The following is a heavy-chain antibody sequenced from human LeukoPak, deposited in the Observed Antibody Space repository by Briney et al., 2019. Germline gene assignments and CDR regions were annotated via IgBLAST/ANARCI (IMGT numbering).Heavy chain of an antibody. J-gene: IGHJ4*02. D-gene: IGHD6-19*01. Sequence: PGGSLRLSCAASGVTLSSYAMSWARQAPGKGLEWVSGISSSGSGGNTYYADSVKGRFTISRDNSKNTLYLQMNSLRAEDTAVYYCAKDQIAVAGAFDYWGQGTLVTVSS. CDR3: AKDQIAVAGAFDY. V-gene: IGHV3-23*01. CDR2: ISSSGSGGNT. CDR1: GVTLSSYA.